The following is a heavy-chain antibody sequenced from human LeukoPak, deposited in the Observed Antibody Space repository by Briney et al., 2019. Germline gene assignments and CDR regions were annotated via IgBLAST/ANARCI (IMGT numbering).Heavy chain of an antibody. D-gene: IGHD1-20*01. CDR2: IAATLGTG. CDR1: GGTFSTYS. J-gene: IGHJ6*03. Sequence: SLKVSCKASGGTFSTYSINWVRQAPGQGLEWMGDIAATLGTGNYAPRFQGRLTITADESTAYMELSSLTSEDTAVYYCARGHRYNWNPLYFYMDLWGNGTTVTVSS. CDR3: ARGHRYNWNPLYFYMDL. V-gene: IGHV1-69*13.